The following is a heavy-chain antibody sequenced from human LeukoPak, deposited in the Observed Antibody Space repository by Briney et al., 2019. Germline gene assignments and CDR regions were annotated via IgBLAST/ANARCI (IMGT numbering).Heavy chain of an antibody. Sequence: GGSLRLSCAASGFTFSSYGMPWVRQAPGKGLEWVAVISYDGSNKYYADSVKGRFTISRDNSKNTLYLQMNSLRAEDTAVYYCAEDYYYESSCSPPYGMDVWGQGTTVTVSS. CDR1: GFTFSSYG. CDR3: AEDYYYESSCSPPYGMDV. D-gene: IGHD3-22*01. CDR2: ISYDGSNK. V-gene: IGHV3-30*18. J-gene: IGHJ6*02.